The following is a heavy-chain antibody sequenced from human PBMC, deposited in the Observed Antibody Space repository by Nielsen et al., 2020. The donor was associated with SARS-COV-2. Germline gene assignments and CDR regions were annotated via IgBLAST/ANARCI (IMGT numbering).Heavy chain of an antibody. CDR3: TRQLEGSTSS. J-gene: IGHJ5*02. D-gene: IGHD2-2*01. V-gene: IGHV3-9*01. CDR2: ISWNSGST. CDR1: GFIFDDYA. Sequence: SLKISCAASGFIFDDYAMHWVRQAPGKGLEWVSGISWNSGSTGYADSVKGRFTISRDNAKNSLYLQMNSLKTEDTAVYYCTRQLEGSTSSWGQGTLVTVSS.